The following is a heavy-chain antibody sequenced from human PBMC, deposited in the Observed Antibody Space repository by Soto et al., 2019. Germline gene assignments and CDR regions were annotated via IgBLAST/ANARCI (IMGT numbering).Heavy chain of an antibody. V-gene: IGHV1-3*01. J-gene: IGHJ6*02. Sequence: ASVKVSCKASGYTFTSYAMHWVRQAPGQRLEWMGWINAGNGNTSYAQKFQGRVTMTRDTSTSTVYMELSSLRSEDTAVYYCARDKQLDTNYYYYGMDVWGQGTTVTVSS. D-gene: IGHD6-6*01. CDR1: GYTFTSYA. CDR2: INAGNGNT. CDR3: ARDKQLDTNYYYYGMDV.